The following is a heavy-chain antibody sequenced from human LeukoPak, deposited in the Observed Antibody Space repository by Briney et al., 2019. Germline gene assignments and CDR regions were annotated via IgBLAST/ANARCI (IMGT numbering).Heavy chain of an antibody. CDR1: GFSFSNSW. V-gene: IGHV3-74*01. D-gene: IGHD4-23*01. CDR2: INSDGTTT. J-gene: IGHJ4*02. CDR3: ARGPDYGGRLDYFDY. Sequence: GGSLRLSCAASGFSFSNSWMHWVRQAPGKGLVWVSRINSDGTTTYYADSVKGRFIISRDNARNSLSLQMSSLRVEDTAIYFCARGPDYGGRLDYFDYWGQGTLVTVSS.